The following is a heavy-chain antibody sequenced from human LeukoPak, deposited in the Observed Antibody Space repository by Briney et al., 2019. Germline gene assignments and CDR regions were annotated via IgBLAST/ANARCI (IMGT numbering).Heavy chain of an antibody. D-gene: IGHD2-2*01. V-gene: IGHV4-34*01. CDR1: GGSFSGYY. CDR3: AREPYIVVVPPKRNWFDP. Sequence: PSETLSLTCAVYGGSFSGYYWSWIRQPPGKGLEWIGEINHSGSTNYNPSLKSRVTISVDTSKNQFSLKLSSVTAADTAVYYCAREPYIVVVPPKRNWFDPWGQGTLVTVSS. CDR2: INHSGST. J-gene: IGHJ5*02.